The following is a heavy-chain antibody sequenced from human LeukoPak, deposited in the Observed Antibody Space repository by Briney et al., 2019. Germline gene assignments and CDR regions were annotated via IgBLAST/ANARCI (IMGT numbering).Heavy chain of an antibody. Sequence: ASVKVSCKASGYTFTSYYMHWVRQAPGQGLEWMGIINPSGGSTSYAQKFQGRVTMTRDMSTSTVYMELSSLRSEDTAVYYCARVLGPYDSSGSQGSYSFDYWGQGTLVTVSS. J-gene: IGHJ4*02. V-gene: IGHV1-46*01. CDR2: INPSGGST. CDR1: GYTFTSYY. CDR3: ARVLGPYDSSGSQGSYSFDY. D-gene: IGHD3-22*01.